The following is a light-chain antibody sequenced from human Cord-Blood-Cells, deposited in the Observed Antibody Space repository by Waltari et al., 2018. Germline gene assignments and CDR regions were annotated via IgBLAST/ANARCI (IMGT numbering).Light chain of an antibody. J-gene: IGLJ2*01. CDR3: SSYTSSSTLV. Sequence: QSALTKPASVSGSPGQSITISCTGTSSDVGGSNYVSWYQQQPGKAPKLRIYEVSSRPSGVSNRFSGSKSCITASLTISGLQAEDEADYYCSSYTSSSTLVFGGGTKLTVL. CDR1: SSDVGGSNY. V-gene: IGLV2-14*01. CDR2: EVS.